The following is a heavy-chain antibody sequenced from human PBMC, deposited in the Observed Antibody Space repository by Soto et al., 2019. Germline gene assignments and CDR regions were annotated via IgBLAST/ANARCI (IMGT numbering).Heavy chain of an antibody. CDR2: IYYSGST. CDR1: GGSISSSSYY. V-gene: IGHV4-39*01. Sequence: QLQLQESGPGLVKPSETLSLTCTVSGGSISSSSYYWGWIRQPPGKGLEWIGSIYYSGSTYYNPSLKIRVTISVDTSKNQFSLKLSSVTAADTAVYYCARQWGWELEGEGGAFDIWGQGTMVTVSS. D-gene: IGHD1-26*01. CDR3: ARQWGWELEGEGGAFDI. J-gene: IGHJ3*02.